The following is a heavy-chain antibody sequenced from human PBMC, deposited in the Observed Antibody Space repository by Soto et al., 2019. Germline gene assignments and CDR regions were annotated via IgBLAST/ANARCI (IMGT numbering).Heavy chain of an antibody. CDR1: GGSISSGGYS. J-gene: IGHJ4*02. CDR2: IYHSGST. V-gene: IGHV4-30-2*01. D-gene: IGHD3-22*01. CDR3: ARGADYDSSGYYGNYFDY. Sequence: PSETLSLTCAVSGGSISSGGYSWSWIRQPPGKGLEWIGYIYHSGSTYYNPSLKSRVTISVDRSKNQFSLKLSSVTAADTAVYYCARGADYDSSGYYGNYFDYWGQGTLVTVSS.